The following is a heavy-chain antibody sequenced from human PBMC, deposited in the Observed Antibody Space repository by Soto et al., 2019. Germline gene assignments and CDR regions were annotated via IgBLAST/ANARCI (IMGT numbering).Heavy chain of an antibody. CDR3: ASIAVAGTGTARY. V-gene: IGHV1-69*02. Sequence: QVQLVQSGAEVKKPGSSVKVSCKASGGTFSSYTISWVRQAPGQGLEWMGRIIPILGIANYAQKFQGRVRITADKSKRTAYMELSSLRSEDTAVYYCASIAVAGTGTARYWGQGTLVTVSS. D-gene: IGHD6-19*01. CDR1: GGTFSSYT. J-gene: IGHJ4*02. CDR2: IIPILGIA.